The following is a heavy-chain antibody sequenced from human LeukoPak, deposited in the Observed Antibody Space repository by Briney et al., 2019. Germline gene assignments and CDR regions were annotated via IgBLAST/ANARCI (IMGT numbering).Heavy chain of an antibody. CDR3: ASTIAARPAHYNY. D-gene: IGHD6-6*01. Sequence: SETLSLTCTVSGGSISSYYWSWIRQPPGKGLEWIGYIYTSGSTNYNPSLKSRVTISVDTSKNQFSLKLSSVTAADTAVYYCASTIAARPAHYNYWGQGTPVTVSS. J-gene: IGHJ4*02. V-gene: IGHV4-4*09. CDR2: IYTSGST. CDR1: GGSISSYY.